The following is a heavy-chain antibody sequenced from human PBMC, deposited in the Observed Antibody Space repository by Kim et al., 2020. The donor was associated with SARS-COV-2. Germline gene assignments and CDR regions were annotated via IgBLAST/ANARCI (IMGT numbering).Heavy chain of an antibody. V-gene: IGHV3-23*01. CDR3: AKPPTAAGQWDFDV. CDR2: ISGSGDST. CDR1: GFTFSSYG. Sequence: GGSLRLSCAASGFTFSSYGMSWVRQAPGKGLEWVSAISGSGDSTYYADSVKGRFTTSRDNSKNTQHLQMSSSIAEDTAVYSCAKPPTAAGQWDFDVWGRG. D-gene: IGHD6-13*01. J-gene: IGHJ2*01.